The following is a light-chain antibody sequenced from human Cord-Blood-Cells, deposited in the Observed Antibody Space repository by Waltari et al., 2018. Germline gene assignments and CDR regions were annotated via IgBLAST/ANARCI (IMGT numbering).Light chain of an antibody. Sequence: DIVMTQSPDSLAVSLGERATINCKSSQSVLYSSNNKNYLAWYQQKPVQPPKLLIYWASTRESGVPDRFSGSGSGTDFTLTISSLQAEDVAVYDCQQYYSTPFTFGPGTKVDIK. CDR1: QSVLYSSNNKNY. J-gene: IGKJ3*01. CDR3: QQYYSTPFT. CDR2: WAS. V-gene: IGKV4-1*01.